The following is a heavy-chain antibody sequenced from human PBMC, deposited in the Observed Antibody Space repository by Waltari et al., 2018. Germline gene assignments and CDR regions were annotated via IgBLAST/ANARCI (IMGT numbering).Heavy chain of an antibody. CDR2: LTGSCGST. CDR1: GFTFSSYA. CDR3: AKERSYNSDSLDY. Sequence: EVQLLESGGGLVQPGGSLRLSCAASGFTFSSYAMNWVRQAPGKGLEWVSALTGSCGSTYYADSVKGRFTSSRDNAKNTLYLQMNSLRAEDTALYYCAKERSYNSDSLDYWGQGTLVTVSS. J-gene: IGHJ4*02. V-gene: IGHV3-23*01. D-gene: IGHD3-10*01.